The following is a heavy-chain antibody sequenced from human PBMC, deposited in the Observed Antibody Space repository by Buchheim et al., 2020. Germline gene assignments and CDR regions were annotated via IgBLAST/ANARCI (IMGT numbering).Heavy chain of an antibody. J-gene: IGHJ6*02. D-gene: IGHD6-19*01. V-gene: IGHV3-23*01. Sequence: EVQLLETGGGLVQPGGSLRLPCAASGFTFSSYAMSWVRQPPGKGLEWVSAMSGIGGTTYYADSVKGRFTISRDNSKSTLYLQMNSLRAEDTALYYCAKDFYPAGIPHYYAMDVWGQGTT. CDR2: MSGIGGTT. CDR1: GFTFSSYA. CDR3: AKDFYPAGIPHYYAMDV.